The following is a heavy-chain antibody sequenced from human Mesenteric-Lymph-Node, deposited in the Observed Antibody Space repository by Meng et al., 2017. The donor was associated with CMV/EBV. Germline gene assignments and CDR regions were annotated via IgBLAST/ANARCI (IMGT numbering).Heavy chain of an antibody. J-gene: IGHJ4*02. CDR3: ARESSSTTYFDY. Sequence: CGVSGGSISSGNWWSWVRQPPGKGLEWIGEISHSGSTNYNPSLKSRVTISVDKSKNHFSLKLSSVTAADTAVYYCARESSSTTYFDYWGQGTLVTVSS. V-gene: IGHV4-4*02. CDR1: GGSISSGNW. CDR2: ISHSGST. D-gene: IGHD2-2*01.